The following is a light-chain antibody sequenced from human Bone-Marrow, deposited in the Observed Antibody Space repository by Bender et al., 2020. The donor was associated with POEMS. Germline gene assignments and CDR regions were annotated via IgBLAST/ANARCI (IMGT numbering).Light chain of an antibody. V-gene: IGLV2-14*01. CDR2: DVS. Sequence: QSALTQPASVSGSPGQSITMSCSGRNSDVGGYNSVSWYQQHPGKAPKLMIYDVSNRPSGVSDRFSGSKSGNTASLTISGLQAEDEAEYYCSSYTTTTLEVFGGGTKLTVL. CDR1: NSDVGGYNS. CDR3: SSYTTTTLEV. J-gene: IGLJ2*01.